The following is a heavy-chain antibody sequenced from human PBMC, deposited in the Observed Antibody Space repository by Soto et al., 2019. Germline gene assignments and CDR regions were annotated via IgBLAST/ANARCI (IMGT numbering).Heavy chain of an antibody. Sequence: QVQLVQSGAEVKKPGSSVKVSSKASGGTFSSYAISWVRQAPGQGLEWMGGIIPIFGTPDYAQKFQGRVTITADESTSTAYMELCSLRSEDTAVYYCASHCGGDCYSRSPPYYYYGMDVWGQGTTVSVSS. CDR1: GGTFSSYA. CDR2: IIPIFGTP. D-gene: IGHD2-21*02. CDR3: ASHCGGDCYSRSPPYYYYGMDV. J-gene: IGHJ6*02. V-gene: IGHV1-69*12.